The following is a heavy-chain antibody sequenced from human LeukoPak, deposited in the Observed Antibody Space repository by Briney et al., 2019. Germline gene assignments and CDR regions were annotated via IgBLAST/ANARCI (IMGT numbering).Heavy chain of an antibody. CDR3: ARAETLAAIYFDF. Sequence: PWETLSLTCSVSGGSISPYYWSWIRQPPGKGLEWIGYIFYTGITTYNPSLKSRVSISLDSPKNQFFLRLTSVTAADTAMYYCARAETLAAIYFDFWGQGRLVTVSS. J-gene: IGHJ4*02. D-gene: IGHD6-25*01. CDR2: IFYTGIT. V-gene: IGHV4-59*01. CDR1: GGSISPYY.